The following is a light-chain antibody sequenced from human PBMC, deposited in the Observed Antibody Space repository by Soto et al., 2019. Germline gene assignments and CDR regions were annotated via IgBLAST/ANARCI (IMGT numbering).Light chain of an antibody. CDR3: LQHNSYPWT. V-gene: IGKV1-17*01. CDR1: QGIGND. CDR2: AAS. Sequence: DIQMTQSPSSLSASVGDRVTITCRASQGIGNDLGWYQQKPGTAPKRLIYAASSLQSGVPSRFSGSGSGTEFTLTIRSLQPEDFATYYCLQHNSYPWTFGQGTKVDIK. J-gene: IGKJ1*01.